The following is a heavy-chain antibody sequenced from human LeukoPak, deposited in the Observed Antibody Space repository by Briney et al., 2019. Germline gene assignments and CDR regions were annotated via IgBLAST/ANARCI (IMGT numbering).Heavy chain of an antibody. CDR3: ARDGSSTRFPSWAFDY. Sequence: ASVKVSCKASGYTFTIQYMHWVRQAPGQGVEWGGIINPSGGSTSYAQRFQGRVTLTRDTSTRTVYMEQSSLRSEDTAVYYCARDGSSTRFPSWAFDYWGQGTLVTVSS. J-gene: IGHJ4*02. CDR1: GYTFTIQY. CDR2: INPSGGST. V-gene: IGHV1-46*01. D-gene: IGHD2-2*01.